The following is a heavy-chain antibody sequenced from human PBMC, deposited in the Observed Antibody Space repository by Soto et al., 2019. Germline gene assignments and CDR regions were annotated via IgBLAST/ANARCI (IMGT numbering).Heavy chain of an antibody. CDR3: ARDLGEVYAT. J-gene: IGHJ5*02. V-gene: IGHV3-21*01. Sequence: VQLVESGGGLVKPGGSLRLSCAGSGFTFSSSTMTWVRQATGKGLEWVSSISSSSSYIYQPDSLKGRFTISRDNAKNSVFLQMSSLRAEDTAVYYCARDLGEVYATWGQGTLVTVSS. CDR1: GFTFSSST. CDR2: ISSSSSYI. D-gene: IGHD2-8*01.